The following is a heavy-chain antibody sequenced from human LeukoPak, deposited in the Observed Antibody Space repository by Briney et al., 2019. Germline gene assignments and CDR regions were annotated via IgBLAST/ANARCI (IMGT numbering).Heavy chain of an antibody. CDR2: INPNSGGT. Sequence: GASVKVSCKASGYTFTGYYMDWVRQAPGQGLEWMGWINPNSGGTNYAQKFQGRVTMTRDTSISTAYMELSRLRSDDTAVYYCARGGAGTYYKRDGWFDPWGQGTVVTVSS. J-gene: IGHJ5*02. CDR1: GYTFTGYY. V-gene: IGHV1-2*02. CDR3: ARGGAGTYYKRDGWFDP. D-gene: IGHD3-10*01.